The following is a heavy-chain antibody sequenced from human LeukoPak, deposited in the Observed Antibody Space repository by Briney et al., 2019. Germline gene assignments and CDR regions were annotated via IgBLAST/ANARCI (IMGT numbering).Heavy chain of an antibody. CDR2: INTNTGNP. V-gene: IGHV7-4-1*02. D-gene: IGHD3-22*01. CDR1: GYTFTSYA. J-gene: IGHJ4*02. Sequence: ASVTVSCTASGYTFTSYAMNWVRQAPGQGLDWMGWINTNTGNPTYAQGFTGRFVFSLDTSVSTAYLQISSLKAEDTAVYYCARASYYYDSSGFSDVRVDYWGQGTLVTVSS. CDR3: ARASYYYDSSGFSDVRVDY.